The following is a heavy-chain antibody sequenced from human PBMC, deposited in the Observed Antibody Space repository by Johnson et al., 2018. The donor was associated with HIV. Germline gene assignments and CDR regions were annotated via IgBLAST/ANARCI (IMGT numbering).Heavy chain of an antibody. CDR1: GFTVSSNY. CDR2: IYSGGST. V-gene: IGHV3-53*01. D-gene: IGHD6-13*01. J-gene: IGHJ3*02. CDR3: AKTFPLTAAGFPLNAFDI. Sequence: VQLVESGGGLIQPGGSLRLSCAASGFTVSSNYMSWVRQAPGKGLAWVSVIYSGGSTYYADSVKGRFTISRDISKNTLYLQMNSLRAEDTAVYYCAKTFPLTAAGFPLNAFDIWGRGTMVTVSS.